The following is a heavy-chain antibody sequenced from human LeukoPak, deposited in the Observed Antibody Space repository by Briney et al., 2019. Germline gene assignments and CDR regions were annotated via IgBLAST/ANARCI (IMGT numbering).Heavy chain of an antibody. V-gene: IGHV3-48*03. CDR2: ISSSGSTI. CDR1: GFTFSSYE. D-gene: IGHD4-17*01. CDR3: ARDLGDYLPFDY. Sequence: GGSLRRSCAASGFTFSSYEMNWVRQAPGKGLEWVSYISSSGSTIYYTDSVKGRFTISRDNAKNSLYLQMNSLRGEDTAVYYCARDLGDYLPFDYWGQGTLVTVSS. J-gene: IGHJ4*02.